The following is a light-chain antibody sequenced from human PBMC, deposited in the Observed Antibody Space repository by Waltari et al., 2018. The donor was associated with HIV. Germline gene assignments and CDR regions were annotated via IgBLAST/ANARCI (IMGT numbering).Light chain of an antibody. J-gene: IGKJ1*01. CDR1: QSCYASSNNKNY. V-gene: IGKV4-1*01. Sequence: IVMIPSPPSLPPSLVVQPTIISKSSQSCYASSNNKNYLVWYQQKAGQPPRTLIYWASTRESGVPDRFSGSGSGTEFTLTISSLQAEDVAVYYCKQYKRRPWTFGEGTTVEIK. CDR3: KQYKRRPWT. CDR2: WAS.